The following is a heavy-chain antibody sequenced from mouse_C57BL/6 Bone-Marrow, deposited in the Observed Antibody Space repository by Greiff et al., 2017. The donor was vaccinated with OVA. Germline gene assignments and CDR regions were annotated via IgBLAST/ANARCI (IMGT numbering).Heavy chain of an antibody. V-gene: IGHV5-4*01. CDR2: ISDGGSYT. CDR3: AREKGVATDAMDY. Sequence: EVKLMESGGGLVKPGGSLKLSCAASGFTFSSYAMSWVRQTPEKRLEWVATISDGGSYTYYPDNVTGRFTIARDKAKNNLYLQMSHLKSEDTAMYYCAREKGVATDAMDYWGQGTSVTVSS. J-gene: IGHJ4*01. CDR1: GFTFSSYA. D-gene: IGHD1-3*01.